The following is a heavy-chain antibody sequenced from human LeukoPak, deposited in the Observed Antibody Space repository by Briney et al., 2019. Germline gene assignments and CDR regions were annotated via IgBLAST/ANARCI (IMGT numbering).Heavy chain of an antibody. D-gene: IGHD3-9*01. Sequence: GGFLRLSCAASGFTFANYGMSWVRQVPGKGLEWVSGITWNSGSTGYADFVKGRFTISRDNAKNSLYLQMDSLRAEDTAFYYCARGGILTGYFEDYWGQGTLVTVSS. CDR1: GFTFANYG. J-gene: IGHJ4*02. CDR2: ITWNSGST. V-gene: IGHV3-20*04. CDR3: ARGGILTGYFEDY.